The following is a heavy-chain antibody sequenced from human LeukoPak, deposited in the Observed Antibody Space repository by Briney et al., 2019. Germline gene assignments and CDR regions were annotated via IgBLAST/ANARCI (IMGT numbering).Heavy chain of an antibody. CDR2: IIPLFGTA. Sequence: SVKVSCKASGGTFSTYAVNWVRQAPGQGLEWMGGIIPLFGTANYAQKFQGRVTITTDESTSTAYMELSSLRSEDTAIYYCARVFARGGEISGSYYYYWGQGTLVTISS. D-gene: IGHD3-10*01. J-gene: IGHJ4*02. CDR3: ARVFARGGEISGSYYYY. V-gene: IGHV1-69*05. CDR1: GGTFSTYA.